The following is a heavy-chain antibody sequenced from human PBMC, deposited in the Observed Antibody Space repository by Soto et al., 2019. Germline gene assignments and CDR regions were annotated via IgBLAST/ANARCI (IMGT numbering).Heavy chain of an antibody. Sequence: QVQLVQSGAEVRKPGSAVRVSCKASGGTFNMYAMNWVRQAPGQGLEWMAGIIPILYTPRYAQQFQGRVTITVDESTSTAYMELSSLRSEDTAIYYCTRSIGSGGVIGGLDYWGQGTLVTVAS. J-gene: IGHJ4*02. V-gene: IGHV1-69*01. CDR1: GGTFNMYA. CDR2: IIPILYTP. D-gene: IGHD3-16*02. CDR3: TRSIGSGGVIGGLDY.